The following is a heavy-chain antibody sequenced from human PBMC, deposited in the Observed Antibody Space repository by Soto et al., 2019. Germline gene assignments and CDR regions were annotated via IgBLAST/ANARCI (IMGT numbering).Heavy chain of an antibody. J-gene: IGHJ4*02. CDR3: ARSNIGPYAFDY. Sequence: SETLSLTCTVSGGSISSYYWSWIRQPPGKGLEWIGYIYYSGSTNYNPSLKSRVTISVDTSKNQFSLKLSSVTAADTAVYYCARSNIGPYAFDYWGQGTLGTGSS. D-gene: IGHD2-15*01. CDR1: GGSISSYY. CDR2: IYYSGST. V-gene: IGHV4-59*01.